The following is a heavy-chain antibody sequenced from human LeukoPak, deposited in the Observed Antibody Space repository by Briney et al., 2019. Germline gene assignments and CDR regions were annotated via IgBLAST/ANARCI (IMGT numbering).Heavy chain of an antibody. V-gene: IGHV4-59*08. CDR1: GASLSGYY. D-gene: IGHD3-9*01. CDR2: IHCSGGT. CDR3: ARFEGYDFLTGYAYYFDY. Sequence: PSETLSLTCTVSGASLSGYYWSWIRQPPGKGLEGMGNIHCSGGTNYSPSLKSPLTMSVDTSKNRFSLRLSSLTAADTAVYYCARFEGYDFLTGYAYYFDYWGQGALVTVSS. J-gene: IGHJ4*02.